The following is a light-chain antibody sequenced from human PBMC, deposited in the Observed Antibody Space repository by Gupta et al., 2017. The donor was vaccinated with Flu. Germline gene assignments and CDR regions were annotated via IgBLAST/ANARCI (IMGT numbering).Light chain of an antibody. CDR2: WAS. CDR3: QQYYSTPPT. Sequence: SLGERATINCKSSQSVLYSSNNKNYFAWYQQKPGQPPKLLIYWASTRESGVPGRFSGSGSGTDFTLTISSLQAEDVAVYYCQQYYSTPPTFGQGTKVEIK. J-gene: IGKJ1*01. CDR1: QSVLYSSNNKNY. V-gene: IGKV4-1*01.